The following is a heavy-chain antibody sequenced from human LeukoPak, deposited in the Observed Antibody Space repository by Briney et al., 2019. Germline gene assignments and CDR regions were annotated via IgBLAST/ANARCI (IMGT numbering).Heavy chain of an antibody. CDR1: GGSFSGYY. V-gene: IGHV4-59*08. Sequence: SETLSLTCAAYGGSFSGYYWSWIRQPPGKGLEWIGYIYYSGSTNYNPSLKSRVTISVDTSKNQFSLKLSSVTAADTAVYYCARYSSSWVGIDYWGQGTLVTVSS. CDR3: ARYSSSWVGIDY. D-gene: IGHD6-13*01. J-gene: IGHJ4*02. CDR2: IYYSGST.